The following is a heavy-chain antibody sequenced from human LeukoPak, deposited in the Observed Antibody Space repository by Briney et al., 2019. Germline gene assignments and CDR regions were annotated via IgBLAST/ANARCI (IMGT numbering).Heavy chain of an antibody. Sequence: GGSLRLSCAASGLTFSGSAMHWVRQASGKGLEWVGRIRRKANSYATAYAASGKGRFTISRDDSKSTAYLQMNSLKTEDTAVYYCTRLKFDGEWFDPWGQGTLVTVSS. V-gene: IGHV3-73*01. D-gene: IGHD3-10*01. CDR3: TRLKFDGEWFDP. J-gene: IGHJ5*02. CDR2: IRRKANSYAT. CDR1: GLTFSGSA.